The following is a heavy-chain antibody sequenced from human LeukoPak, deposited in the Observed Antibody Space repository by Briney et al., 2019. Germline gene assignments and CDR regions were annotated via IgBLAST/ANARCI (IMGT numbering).Heavy chain of an antibody. CDR3: ARATWDPNYYYYMDV. V-gene: IGHV3-23*01. D-gene: IGHD1-26*01. Sequence: GGTLRLSCAASGFTFSSYGMSWVRQAPGKGLEWVSAISGSGGSTYYADSVKGRFTISRDNSKNTLYLQMNSLRAEDTAVYFCARATWDPNYYYYMDVWGKGTTVTISS. CDR1: GFTFSSYG. CDR2: ISGSGGST. J-gene: IGHJ6*03.